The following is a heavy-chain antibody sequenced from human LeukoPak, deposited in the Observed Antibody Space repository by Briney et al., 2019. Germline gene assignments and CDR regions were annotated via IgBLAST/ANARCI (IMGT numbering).Heavy chain of an antibody. D-gene: IGHD3-16*01. CDR1: GYSIRSGFY. CDR3: ARGDYADTRY. Sequence: PSETLSLTCTVSGYSIRSGFYWGWIRQPPGKGLEWIGNIYHSGITYYTPSLKSRVTISVDTSKNQFYLKLSSVTAADTAVYYCARGDYADTRYWGQGTLVTVSS. J-gene: IGHJ4*02. CDR2: IYHSGIT. V-gene: IGHV4-38-2*02.